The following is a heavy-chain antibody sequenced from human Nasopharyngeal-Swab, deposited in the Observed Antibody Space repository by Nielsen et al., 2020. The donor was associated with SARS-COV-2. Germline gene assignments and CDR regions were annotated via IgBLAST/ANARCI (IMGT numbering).Heavy chain of an antibody. Sequence: ASVKVSCKVSGYTLTELSMHWVRQAPGKGLEWMGGFDPEDGETIYAQKFQGRVTVTEDTSTDTAYMELSSLRSEDTAVYYCATATPYGRFDWFDPWGQGTLVTVSS. D-gene: IGHD1-26*01. CDR1: GYTLTELS. J-gene: IGHJ5*02. CDR3: ATATPYGRFDWFDP. CDR2: FDPEDGET. V-gene: IGHV1-24*01.